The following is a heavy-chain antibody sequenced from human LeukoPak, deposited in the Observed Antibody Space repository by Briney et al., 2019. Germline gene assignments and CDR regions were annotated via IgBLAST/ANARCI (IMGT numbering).Heavy chain of an antibody. CDR1: GFTFSSNV. CDR2: ISGSGGST. J-gene: IGHJ4*02. Sequence: GGSLRLSCSASGFTFSSNVMTWVRQAPGKGLEWVSGISGSGGSTKYADSVKGRFTVSRDNSKNTLYLQMNSLRADDTAVYYCAKSVAAAGTTDWGQGTLVTVSS. D-gene: IGHD6-13*01. CDR3: AKSVAAAGTTD. V-gene: IGHV3-23*01.